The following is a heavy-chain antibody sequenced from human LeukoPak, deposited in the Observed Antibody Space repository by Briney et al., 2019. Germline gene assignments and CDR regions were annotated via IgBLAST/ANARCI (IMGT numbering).Heavy chain of an antibody. Sequence: GGSLRLSCAASGFTFSSYWMHWVRQAPGKGLVWVSRINSDGSSTSYADSVKGRYTISRDNAKNTLYLQMNSLRAEDTAVYYCARDYGDYSYYFDYWGQGTLVTVSS. CDR2: INSDGSST. J-gene: IGHJ4*02. V-gene: IGHV3-74*01. CDR3: ARDYGDYSYYFDY. CDR1: GFTFSSYW. D-gene: IGHD4-17*01.